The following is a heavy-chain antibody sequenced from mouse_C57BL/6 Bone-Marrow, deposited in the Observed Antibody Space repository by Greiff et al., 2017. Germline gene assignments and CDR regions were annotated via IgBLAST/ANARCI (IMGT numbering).Heavy chain of an antibody. V-gene: IGHV2-5*01. Sequence: VKLQESGPGLVQPSQSLSITCTVSGFSLTSYGVHWVRQSPGKGLEWLGVIWRGGSTDYNAAFMSRLSITKDNSKSQVFFKMNSLQADDTAIYYCAKRGGLRWYFDVWGTGTTVTVSS. CDR2: IWRGGST. J-gene: IGHJ1*03. D-gene: IGHD2-4*01. CDR3: AKRGGLRWYFDV. CDR1: GFSLTSYG.